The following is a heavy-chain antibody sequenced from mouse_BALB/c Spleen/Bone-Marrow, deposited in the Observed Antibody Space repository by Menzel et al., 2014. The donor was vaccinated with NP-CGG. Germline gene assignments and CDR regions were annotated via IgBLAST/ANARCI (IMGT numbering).Heavy chain of an antibody. D-gene: IGHD1-1*01. Sequence: QVQLKESGPSLVQPSQSLSITCTVSGFSLTNYGIYWVRQSPGKGLEWLGVIWRGGTTDYNAAFMSRLSITKDNSKSQVFFKMNSLQADDTAIYYCAKGRYGSSPFAYWGQGTLVTVSA. V-gene: IGHV2-5-1*01. CDR1: GFSLTNYG. CDR3: AKGRYGSSPFAY. J-gene: IGHJ3*01. CDR2: IWRGGTT.